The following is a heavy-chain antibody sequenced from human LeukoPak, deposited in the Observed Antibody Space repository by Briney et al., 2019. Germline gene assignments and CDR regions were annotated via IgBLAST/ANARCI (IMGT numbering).Heavy chain of an antibody. Sequence: ASVKVSCKASGYTFTGYYMHWVRQAPGQGLEWMGWINPNSGGTNYAQKFQGWVTMTRDTSISTAYMELSRLRSDDTAVYYCATSRRYFYDSSGPDAFDVWGQGTLVTVSS. D-gene: IGHD3-22*01. CDR3: ATSRRYFYDSSGPDAFDV. CDR1: GYTFTGYY. J-gene: IGHJ3*01. CDR2: INPNSGGT. V-gene: IGHV1-2*04.